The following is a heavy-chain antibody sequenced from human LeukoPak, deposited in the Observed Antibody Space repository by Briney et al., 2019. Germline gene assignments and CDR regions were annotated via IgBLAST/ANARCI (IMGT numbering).Heavy chain of an antibody. J-gene: IGHJ4*02. V-gene: IGHV1-2*04. Sequence: ASVKVSCKASGYTFTSYDINWVRQAPGQGLEWPGWINPSTGGTKYAQQFQGWATLTRDTSTSTAYLDLSRLKSNDTAVYYCARGYSSMFIDNWGQGTLVSVSS. D-gene: IGHD2-2*01. CDR3: ARGYSSMFIDN. CDR2: INPSTGGT. CDR1: GYTFTSYD.